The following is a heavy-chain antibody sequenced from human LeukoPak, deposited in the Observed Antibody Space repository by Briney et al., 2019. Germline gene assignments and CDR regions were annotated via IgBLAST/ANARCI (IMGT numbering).Heavy chain of an antibody. V-gene: IGHV3-48*01. Sequence: GGSLRLSCAASGFTLSSYSMNWVRQALGKGLEWISYISTSSRTIYYADSVKGRFTISRDNAKNSLYLQMNSLKAEDTAIYFCARAYSGYTYGYHYWGQGTLVTVSS. CDR1: GFTLSSYS. J-gene: IGHJ4*02. CDR2: ISTSSRTI. D-gene: IGHD5-18*01. CDR3: ARAYSGYTYGYHY.